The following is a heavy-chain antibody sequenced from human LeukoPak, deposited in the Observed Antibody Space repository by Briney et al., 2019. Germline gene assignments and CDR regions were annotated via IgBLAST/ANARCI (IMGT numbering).Heavy chain of an antibody. CDR2: INHSGST. CDR3: ARDILTGPSDY. CDR1: GGSFSGYY. D-gene: IGHD3-9*01. Sequence: PSETLSHTCAVYGGSFSGYYWSWIRQPPGKGLEWIGEINHSGSTNYNPSLKSRVTISVDTSKNQFSLKLSSVTAADTAVYYCARDILTGPSDYWGQGTLVTVSS. V-gene: IGHV4-34*01. J-gene: IGHJ4*02.